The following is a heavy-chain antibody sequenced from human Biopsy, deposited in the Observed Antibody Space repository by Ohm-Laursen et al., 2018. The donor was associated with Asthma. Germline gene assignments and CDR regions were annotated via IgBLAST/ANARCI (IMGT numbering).Heavy chain of an antibody. J-gene: IGHJ6*02. V-gene: IGHV4-31*02. Sequence: TLSLTCTVSGGAIDSGAYYWSWIRQPPGKGLEWIGHIYYSGSTYYNPSLKSRVTISVDTSQNQFSLNLTSVTAADTAVYYCARDGSSVAGTPYGMDVWGQGTTVTVSS. CDR2: IYYSGST. CDR1: GGAIDSGAYY. D-gene: IGHD6-19*01. CDR3: ARDGSSVAGTPYGMDV.